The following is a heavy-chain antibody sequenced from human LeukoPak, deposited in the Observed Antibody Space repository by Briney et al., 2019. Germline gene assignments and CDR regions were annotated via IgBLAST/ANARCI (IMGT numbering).Heavy chain of an antibody. D-gene: IGHD3-10*01. Sequence: PGGSLTLSCAASGYTFSSYAMTWARQATGKGLEWVSAIGGSGGGTYYADSVKGRFTISRDNSKNTLYLQMNSLRADDTAVYYCAKGLRDYYGSGSYSGYWGQGTTVTVSS. CDR2: IGGSGGGT. V-gene: IGHV3-23*01. CDR1: GYTFSSYA. J-gene: IGHJ6*02. CDR3: AKGLRDYYGSGSYSGY.